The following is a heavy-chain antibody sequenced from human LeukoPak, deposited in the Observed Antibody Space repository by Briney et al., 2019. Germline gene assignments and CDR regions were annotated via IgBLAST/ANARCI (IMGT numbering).Heavy chain of an antibody. Sequence: GGSLRLSCAASGFTFSSYRMNWVRQAPGKGLAWLSYIISSSRTIYYADSVKGRFTISRDNAKNSLNLQMNSLRVEDTAVYYCARSSRELGGYAPWELMPPFDYWGQGTLVTVSS. CDR3: ARSSRELGGYAPWELMPPFDY. CDR2: IISSSRTI. CDR1: GFTFSSYR. D-gene: IGHD1-7*01. J-gene: IGHJ4*02. V-gene: IGHV3-48*01.